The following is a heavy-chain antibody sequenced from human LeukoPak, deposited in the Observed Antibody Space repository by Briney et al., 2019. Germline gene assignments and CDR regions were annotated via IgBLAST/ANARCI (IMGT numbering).Heavy chain of an antibody. CDR1: GGTFSSYA. J-gene: IGHJ4*02. CDR2: IIPIFGTA. D-gene: IGHD2-15*01. Sequence: ASVKVSCKASGGTFSSYAISWVRQAPGQGLEWMGGIIPIFGTANYAQKFQGRVTITADESTSTAYMELSSLRSEDTAVYYCATQYVYCSGGSCYGHFDYWGQGTLVTVSS. V-gene: IGHV1-69*01. CDR3: ATQYVYCSGGSCYGHFDY.